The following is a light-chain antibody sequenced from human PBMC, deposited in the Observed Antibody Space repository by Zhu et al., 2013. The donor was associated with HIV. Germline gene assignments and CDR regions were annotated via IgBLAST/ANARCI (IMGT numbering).Light chain of an antibody. V-gene: IGKV3D-20*02. CDR2: GAS. CDR1: QSVRGDF. CDR3: QQRSSWPLT. J-gene: IGKJ4*01. Sequence: DIVLTQSPGTLSLSPGERATLSCRASQSVRGDFLAWYQQKPGQAPRVVIYGASSRATGIPARFSGSGSATDFTLTISSLDPEDFAVYYCQQRSSWPLTFGGGTRVEIK.